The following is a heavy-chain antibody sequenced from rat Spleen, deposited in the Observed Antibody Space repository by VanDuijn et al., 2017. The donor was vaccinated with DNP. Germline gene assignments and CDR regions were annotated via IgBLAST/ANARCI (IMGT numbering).Heavy chain of an antibody. CDR2: ISTSGGST. J-gene: IGHJ4*01. Sequence: EVQLVESGGGLVQPGRSLKLSCAASGFTFSNYDMAWVRQAPKKGLEWVATISTSGGSTYYRDSVKGRFTISRDNAKSTLYLQMDSLRSEDTATYYCAREGDYYDGSYVDALDAWGQGTSVTVSS. V-gene: IGHV5S23*01. CDR3: AREGDYYDGSYVDALDA. D-gene: IGHD1-12*02. CDR1: GFTFSNYD.